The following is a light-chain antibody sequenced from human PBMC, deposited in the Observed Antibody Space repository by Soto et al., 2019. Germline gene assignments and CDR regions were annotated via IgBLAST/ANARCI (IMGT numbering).Light chain of an antibody. CDR3: CSYAGSSTFEVIV. J-gene: IGLJ1*01. CDR2: EVS. CDR1: SSDVGSYNL. V-gene: IGLV2-23*02. Sequence: QSVLTQPASVSGSPGQSITISCTGTSSDVGSYNLVSWYQQHPGKAPKLMIYEVSKRPSGVSNRFSGSKSGNTASLTISGLQAEDGADYYCCSYAGSSTFEVIVFGTGTKVTVL.